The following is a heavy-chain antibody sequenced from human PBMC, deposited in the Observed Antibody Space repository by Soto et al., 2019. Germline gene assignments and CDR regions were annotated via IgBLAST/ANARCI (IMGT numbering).Heavy chain of an antibody. CDR1: GFTFSNYW. CDR2: IDHDGST. D-gene: IGHD2-21*01. J-gene: IGHJ4*02. V-gene: IGHV3-74*01. Sequence: VQLVESGGGLVQPGGSLRLSCAASGFTFSNYWMHWVRQAPGKGLAWVARIDHDGSTDYAGSVRGRFTVSRDNAENMLYLQMNSLRDDDTALYYCVRYSHGDYWGQGTLVTVSS. CDR3: VRYSHGDY.